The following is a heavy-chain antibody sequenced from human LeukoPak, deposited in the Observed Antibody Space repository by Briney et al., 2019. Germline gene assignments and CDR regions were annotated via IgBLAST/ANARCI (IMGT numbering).Heavy chain of an antibody. CDR1: GFTFSSYA. CDR2: ISINGGGT. J-gene: IGHJ4*02. D-gene: IGHD3-10*01. V-gene: IGHV3-23*01. CDR3: AKHYGSGTYYSYLDY. Sequence: PGGSLRLSCAASGFTFSSYAMSWVRRAPGKGLEWVSAISINGGGTFYADSVKGQFTISRDNSQNTLYLQMNSLRAEDTAIYYCAKHYGSGTYYSYLDYWGQGALVTVSS.